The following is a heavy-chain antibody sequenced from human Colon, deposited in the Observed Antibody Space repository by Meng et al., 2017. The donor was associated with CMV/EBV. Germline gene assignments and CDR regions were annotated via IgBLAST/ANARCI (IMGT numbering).Heavy chain of an antibody. V-gene: IGHV3-66*01. D-gene: IGHD6-19*01. J-gene: IGHJ4*02. CDR3: AREGYSNGWCYLDY. CDR2: IYSDGKT. Sequence: GSLVESGGNLVQPGGSLRLSWAASGLTVSSNYMSWVRQAPGKGLEWVSLIYSDGKTYYADSVKGRFTISRDNSKNTLYLQMNSLRDEDTAVYYCAREGYSNGWCYLDYWGQGTLVTVSS. CDR1: GLTVSSNY.